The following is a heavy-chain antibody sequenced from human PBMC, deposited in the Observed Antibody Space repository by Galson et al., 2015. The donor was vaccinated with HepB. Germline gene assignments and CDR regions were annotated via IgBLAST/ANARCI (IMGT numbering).Heavy chain of an antibody. D-gene: IGHD3-22*01. J-gene: IGHJ4*02. CDR1: GSTLTGYY. CDR2: INPNSGGT. CDR3: AREEGYYDSSGYYYGPLDY. V-gene: IGHV1-2*02. Sequence: SVTVSCKASGSTLTGYYMHWVRQAPGQGLEWMGWINPNSGGTNYAQKFQGRVTMTRDTSISTAYMELSRLRSEDTAVYYCAREEGYYDSSGYYYGPLDYWGQGTLVTASS.